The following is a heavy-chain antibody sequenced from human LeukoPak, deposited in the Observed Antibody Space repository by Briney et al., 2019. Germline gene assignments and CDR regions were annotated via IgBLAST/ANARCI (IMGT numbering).Heavy chain of an antibody. CDR2: IHYSGST. CDR1: GGSIDSSSYY. D-gene: IGHD6-19*01. J-gene: IGHJ4*02. CDR3: ARPNNPISSGWYVKF. V-gene: IGHV4-39*01. Sequence: PSETLSLTCTVSGGSIDSSSYYWGWIPQPPGKGLEWIGSIHYSGSTYYNPSLKSRVTISVDTSRNQFSLNLRSVTAADTAVYYCARPNNPISSGWYVKFWGQGTLVTVSS.